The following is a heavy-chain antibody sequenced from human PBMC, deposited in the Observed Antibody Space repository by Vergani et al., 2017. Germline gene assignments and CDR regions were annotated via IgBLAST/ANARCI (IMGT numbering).Heavy chain of an antibody. CDR1: GGSISSYY. Sequence: QVQLQESGPGLVKPSETLSLTCTVSGGSISSYYWSWIRQPPGKGLEWIGYIYYSGSTNYNPSLKSRVTISVDTSKNQFSLKLSSVTAADTAVYYCARALTWLRYFKVLFDYWGQGTLVTVSS. J-gene: IGHJ4*02. CDR3: ARALTWLRYFKVLFDY. D-gene: IGHD3-9*01. V-gene: IGHV4-59*12. CDR2: IYYSGST.